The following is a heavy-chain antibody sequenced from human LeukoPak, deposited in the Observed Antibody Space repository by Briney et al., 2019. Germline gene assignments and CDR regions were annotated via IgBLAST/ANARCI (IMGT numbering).Heavy chain of an antibody. CDR1: GDSITSSVYY. CDR2: VNFIDGA. Sequence: SETLSLTCTVSGDSITSSVYYWGWIRQPPGKGLEWIGSVNFIDGAYYNSSLKSRVTISVDSSKNQVSLKLTSVTAADTAVYYCASLPIRYDSSGYYYYWGQGTLVTVSS. D-gene: IGHD3-22*01. V-gene: IGHV4-39*01. CDR3: ASLPIRYDSSGYYYY. J-gene: IGHJ4*02.